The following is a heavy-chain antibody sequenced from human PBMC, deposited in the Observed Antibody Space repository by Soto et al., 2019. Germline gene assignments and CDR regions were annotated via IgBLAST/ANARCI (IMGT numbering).Heavy chain of an antibody. V-gene: IGHV3-53*01. Sequence: GGSLRLSCAASGFTVSGNYMSWVRQAPGKGLEWVSVIYSGGSTYYADSVKGRFTISRDNSKNTLYLQMNSLRAEDTAVYYCARDRYYYDSSGYFYYYYGMDVWGQGTTVTVSS. D-gene: IGHD3-22*01. CDR1: GFTVSGNY. CDR2: IYSGGST. CDR3: ARDRYYYDSSGYFYYYYGMDV. J-gene: IGHJ6*02.